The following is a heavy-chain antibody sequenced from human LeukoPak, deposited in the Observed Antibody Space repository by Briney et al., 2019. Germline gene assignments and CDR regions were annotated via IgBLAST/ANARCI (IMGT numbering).Heavy chain of an antibody. D-gene: IGHD6-19*01. J-gene: IGHJ1*01. Sequence: AGSLRLSCAASGFTFRSNWMNWVRQAPGKGLEWVAHVQPDGSAKIYADSVKGRFTISRDNAKDSVYLQMNSLRVEDTAVYYCARDFFGWSSLGHWGQGTLVTVSS. CDR2: VQPDGSAK. CDR1: GFTFRSNW. CDR3: ARDFFGWSSLGH. V-gene: IGHV3-7*01.